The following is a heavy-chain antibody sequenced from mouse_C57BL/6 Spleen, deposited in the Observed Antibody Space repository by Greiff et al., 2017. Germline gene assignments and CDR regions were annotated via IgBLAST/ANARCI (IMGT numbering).Heavy chain of an antibody. Sequence: EVMLMESGGGLVKPGGSLKLSCAASGFTFSSYAMSWVRQTPEKRLEWVATISDGGSYTYYPDNVKGRFTISRDNAKNTLYLQMSHLKSEDTAMYYCARGELGGRAYWGQGTLVTVSA. CDR2: ISDGGSYT. CDR3: ARGELGGRAY. D-gene: IGHD3-3*01. CDR1: GFTFSSYA. V-gene: IGHV5-4*03. J-gene: IGHJ3*01.